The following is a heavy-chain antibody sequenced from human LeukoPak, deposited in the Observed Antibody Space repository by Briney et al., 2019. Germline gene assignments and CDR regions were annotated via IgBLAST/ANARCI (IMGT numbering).Heavy chain of an antibody. Sequence: GGSLRLSCAASGFTFSSYAMSWVRQAPGKGLEWVSAISSNGGSTYYADSVKGRFTISRDNSKNTLYLQMSSLRAEDTAVYYCVRSHSSSWYRGFSDYWGQGTLVTVSS. CDR2: ISSNGGST. CDR1: GFTFSSYA. V-gene: IGHV3-64D*06. D-gene: IGHD6-13*01. CDR3: VRSHSSSWYRGFSDY. J-gene: IGHJ4*02.